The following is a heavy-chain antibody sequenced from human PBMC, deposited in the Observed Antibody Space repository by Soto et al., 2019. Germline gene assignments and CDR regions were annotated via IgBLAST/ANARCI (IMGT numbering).Heavy chain of an antibody. CDR3: ARMSGYSSSWEHNWFDP. V-gene: IGHV4-31*03. Sequence: QVQLQESGPGLVKPSQTLSLTCTVSGGSISSGGYYWSWIRQHPGKGLEWIGYIYYSGSTYYNPSLKSRVTISVETSKTQFSLKLSSVTAADTAVYYCARMSGYSSSWEHNWFDPWGQGTLVTVSS. CDR1: GGSISSGGYY. CDR2: IYYSGST. J-gene: IGHJ5*02. D-gene: IGHD6-13*01.